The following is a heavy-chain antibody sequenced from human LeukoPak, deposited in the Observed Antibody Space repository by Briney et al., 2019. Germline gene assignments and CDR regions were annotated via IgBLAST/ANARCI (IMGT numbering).Heavy chain of an antibody. CDR3: AKSSDLIAARFDY. CDR2: ISGSGGST. Sequence: AGGSLRLSCAASGFTFSSYAMSWVRQAPEKGLEWVSAISGSGGSTYYADSVKGRFTISRDNSKNTLYLQMNSLRAEDTAVYYCAKSSDLIAARFDYWGQGTLVTVSS. V-gene: IGHV3-23*01. J-gene: IGHJ4*02. CDR1: GFTFSSYA. D-gene: IGHD6-6*01.